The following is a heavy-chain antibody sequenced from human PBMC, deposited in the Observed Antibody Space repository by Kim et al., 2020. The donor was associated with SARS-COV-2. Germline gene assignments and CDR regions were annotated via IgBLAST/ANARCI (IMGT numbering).Heavy chain of an antibody. Sequence: YATSLRGRFTISRDNSTTTLYLQMNSLRAEDTAVYYCAREGVYDMLTGLDYWGQGTLVTVSS. D-gene: IGHD3-9*01. CDR3: AREGVYDMLTGLDY. J-gene: IGHJ4*02. V-gene: IGHV3-33*01.